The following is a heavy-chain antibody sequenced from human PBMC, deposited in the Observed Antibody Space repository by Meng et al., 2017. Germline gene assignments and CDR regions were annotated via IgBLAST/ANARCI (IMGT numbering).Heavy chain of an antibody. V-gene: IGHV3-NL1*01. J-gene: IGHJ5*02. CDR2: IYSGGST. CDR1: GFTFSSYA. D-gene: IGHD5-24*01. Sequence: QVQLVEAGGGVVQPGRSLRLSCAASGFTFSSYAMHWVRQAPGKGLEWVSVIYSGGSTYYADSVKGRFTISRDNSKNTLYLQMNSLRAEDTAVYYCARDRDGYNWFDPWGQGTLVTVSS. CDR3: ARDRDGYNWFDP.